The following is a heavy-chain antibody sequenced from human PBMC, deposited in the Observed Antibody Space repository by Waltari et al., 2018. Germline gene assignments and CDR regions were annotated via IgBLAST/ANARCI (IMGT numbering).Heavy chain of an antibody. CDR1: GGSISRGSYY. J-gene: IGHJ5*02. CDR2: IYTSGSP. V-gene: IGHV4-61*09. CDR3: ARGWELPGFWFDP. Sequence: QVQLQESGPGLVKPSQTLSLTCTGSGGSISRGSYYWSWIRQPAGRGLEWIGYIYTSGSPNANPSLKSRGTISVDTCKNQFSLKLSSVTAADTAVYYCARGWELPGFWFDPWGQGTLVTVSS. D-gene: IGHD1-7*01.